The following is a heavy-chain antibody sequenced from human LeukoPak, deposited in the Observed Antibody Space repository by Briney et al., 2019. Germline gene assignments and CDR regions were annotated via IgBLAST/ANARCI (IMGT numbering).Heavy chain of an antibody. CDR1: GFTFSSYS. CDR2: ISSSSSYI. CDR3: ARGGREQQLPQIQYYYYYYMDV. Sequence: PGGSLRLSCAASGFTFSSYSMNWVRQAPGKGLDWVSSISSSSSYIYYADSVKGRFTISRDNAKNSLYLQMNSLRAEDTAVYYCARGGREQQLPQIQYYYYYYMDVWGKGTTVTVSS. V-gene: IGHV3-21*01. J-gene: IGHJ6*03. D-gene: IGHD6-13*01.